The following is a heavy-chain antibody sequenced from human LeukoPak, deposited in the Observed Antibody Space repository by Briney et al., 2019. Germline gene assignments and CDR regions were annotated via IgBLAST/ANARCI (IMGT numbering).Heavy chain of an antibody. J-gene: IGHJ5*02. CDR2: IIPIFGTA. V-gene: IGHV1-69*05. D-gene: IGHD1-26*01. CDR3: ARDIVGANNWFDP. Sequence: SVTLSCNASGGTFSSYAISWGRQAPGQGLELMGGIIPIFGTANYAQKFQGRVTITTDESTSTAYMELSSLRSEDTAVYYCARDIVGANNWFDPWGQGTLVTVSS. CDR1: GGTFSSYA.